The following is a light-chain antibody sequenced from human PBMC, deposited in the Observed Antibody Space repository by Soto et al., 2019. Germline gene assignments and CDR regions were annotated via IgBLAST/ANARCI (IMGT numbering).Light chain of an antibody. CDR1: SSNIGAGYD. CDR2: GNN. J-gene: IGLJ1*01. Sequence: QSVLTQPPSVSGAPGQRVTISCTGSSSNIGAGYDVHWYQQLPGTAPKLLIYGNNNRPSGVPDRFSVSKSGTSASLAITGLQAEDEADYYCQSYDSNLSGYVFGTGTKLTVL. CDR3: QSYDSNLSGYV. V-gene: IGLV1-40*01.